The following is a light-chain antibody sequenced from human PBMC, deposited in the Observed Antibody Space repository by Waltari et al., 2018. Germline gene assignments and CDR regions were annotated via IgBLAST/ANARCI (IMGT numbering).Light chain of an antibody. CDR2: DAS. CDR1: QSVSNK. V-gene: IGKV3-15*01. J-gene: IGKJ1*01. CDR3: QQYNEWRT. Sequence: EIVMTQSPATLSVSPGARATLSCRASQSVSNKLAWYQHKPGQAPTLLIHDASTRATGIPARFSGSGSGTEFTLTITSLQSEDSAVYYCQQYNEWRTFGQGTKVEIK.